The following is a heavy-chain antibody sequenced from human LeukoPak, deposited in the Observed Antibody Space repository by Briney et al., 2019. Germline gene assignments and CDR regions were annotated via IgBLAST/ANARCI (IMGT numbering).Heavy chain of an antibody. CDR1: GGTFSSYA. Sequence: SVKVSCKASGGTFSSYAISWVRQAPGQGLEWMGGIIPIFGTANYAQKFQGRVTITADKSTSTAYMELSSLRSEDTAVYYCARKLNSSGWYEPFDYWGQGTLVTVSS. J-gene: IGHJ4*02. CDR2: IIPIFGTA. V-gene: IGHV1-69*06. CDR3: ARKLNSSGWYEPFDY. D-gene: IGHD6-19*01.